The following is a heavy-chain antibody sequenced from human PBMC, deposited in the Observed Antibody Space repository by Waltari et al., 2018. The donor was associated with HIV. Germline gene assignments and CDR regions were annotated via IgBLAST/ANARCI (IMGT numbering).Heavy chain of an antibody. D-gene: IGHD2-8*01. V-gene: IGHV3-21*06. CDR3: TRANGPSDY. CDR1: GFMYMPSS. Sequence: EVQIVQSGGGLVKPGESLSLSCHCSGFMYMPSSMTWVRQSPGKGLEWVSSINSRGSFIYYSDSVKGRFTVARDNANNSLYLQMNNLRDDDTAVYFCTRANGPSDYWGQGVLVTVSS. CDR2: INSRGSFI. J-gene: IGHJ4*02.